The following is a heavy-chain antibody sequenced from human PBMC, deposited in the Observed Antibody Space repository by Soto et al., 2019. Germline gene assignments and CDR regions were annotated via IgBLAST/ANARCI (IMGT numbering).Heavy chain of an antibody. CDR3: ARVGDRSGYYYYFDY. V-gene: IGHV1-69*13. Sequence: ASVKVSCKASGGTFSSYAISWVRQAPGQGLEWMGGIIPIFGTANYAQKFQGRVTITADESTSTAYMELSSLRSEDTAVYYCARVGDRSGYYYYFDYWGQGTLVTVSS. J-gene: IGHJ4*02. D-gene: IGHD3-22*01. CDR2: IIPIFGTA. CDR1: GGTFSSYA.